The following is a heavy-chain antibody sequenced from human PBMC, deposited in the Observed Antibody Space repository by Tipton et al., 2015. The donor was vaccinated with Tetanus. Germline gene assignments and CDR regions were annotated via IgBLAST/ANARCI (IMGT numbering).Heavy chain of an antibody. V-gene: IGHV3-48*01. J-gene: IGHJ4*02. CDR1: GFTFSSYS. Sequence: SLRLSCAASGFTFSSYSMNWVRQAPGKGLEWVSYISSSSSTIYYADSVKGRFTISRDNAKNSLYLQMNSLRAEDTAVYYCARAVATVTMTFDYWGQGTLVTVSS. CDR3: ARAVATVTMTFDY. D-gene: IGHD4-17*01. CDR2: ISSSSSTI.